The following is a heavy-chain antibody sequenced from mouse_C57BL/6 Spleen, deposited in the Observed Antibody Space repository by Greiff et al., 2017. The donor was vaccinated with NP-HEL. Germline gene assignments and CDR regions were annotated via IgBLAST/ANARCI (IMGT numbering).Heavy chain of an antibody. D-gene: IGHD1-1*01. CDR1: GFTFSSYT. Sequence: EVMLVESGGGLVKPGGSLKLSCAASGFTFSSYTMSWVRQTPEKRLEWVATISGGGGNTYYPDSVKGRFTISRDNAKNTLYLQMSSLRSEDTALYYCARQSYGNAMDYWGQGTSVTVSS. CDR2: ISGGGGNT. CDR3: ARQSYGNAMDY. J-gene: IGHJ4*01. V-gene: IGHV5-9*01.